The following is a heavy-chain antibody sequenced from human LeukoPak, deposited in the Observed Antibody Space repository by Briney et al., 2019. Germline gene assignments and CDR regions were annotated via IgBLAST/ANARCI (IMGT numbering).Heavy chain of an antibody. Sequence: SETLSLTCTVSGGSISSTSSYWGWIRQPPGKGLEWIGSIYYSGTTYYNPSLKSRVTISVETSKNQFSLRLSSVTAADTAVYYCERYYYDSSGYYYPVDYWGQGTLVTVSS. J-gene: IGHJ4*02. CDR3: ERYYYDSSGYYYPVDY. D-gene: IGHD3-22*01. CDR1: GGSISSTSSY. V-gene: IGHV4-39*01. CDR2: IYYSGTT.